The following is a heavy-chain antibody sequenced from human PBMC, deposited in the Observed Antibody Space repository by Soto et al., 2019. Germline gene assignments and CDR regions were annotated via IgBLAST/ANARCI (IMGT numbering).Heavy chain of an antibody. CDR2: IYYSGST. J-gene: IGHJ5*02. CDR3: ARSVFP. Sequence: QCLPCTVSGGTISRGGFYWSGIRQHPGKGLEWIGYIYYSGSTYYNPSLKSRVTISVDTSKNQLSLKLSFVTAADTAVYYCARSVFPWGQGTLVTVSS. CDR1: GGTISRGGFY. V-gene: IGHV4-31*03.